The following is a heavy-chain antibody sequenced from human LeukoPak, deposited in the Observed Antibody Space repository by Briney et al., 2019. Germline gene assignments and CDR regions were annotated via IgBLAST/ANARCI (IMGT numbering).Heavy chain of an antibody. CDR2: ISGSGGST. CDR1: GFTFSSYA. V-gene: IGHV3-23*01. CDR3: AKDPLYYYGSGSYSY. Sequence: GGSLRLSCAASGFTFSSYAMSWVRQAPGKGLEWVSAISGSGGSTYYADSVKGRFTISRDNSKNTLYLQMNSLRAEDTAVYYCAKDPLYYYGSGSYSYWGQGTLVTVSS. D-gene: IGHD3-10*01. J-gene: IGHJ4*02.